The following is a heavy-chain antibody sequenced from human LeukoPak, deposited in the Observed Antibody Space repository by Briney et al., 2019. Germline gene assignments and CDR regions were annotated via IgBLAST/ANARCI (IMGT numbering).Heavy chain of an antibody. CDR2: ISGSGGST. D-gene: IGHD2-2*01. Sequence: PGGSLRLSCAASGFTFSSYAMSWVRQAPGKGLEWVSAISGSGGSTYYADSVKGRFTTSRDNSKNTLYLQMNSLRAEDTAVYYCAKEPYCSSNSCYSLTDYWGQGTLVTVSS. V-gene: IGHV3-23*01. CDR1: GFTFSSYA. J-gene: IGHJ4*02. CDR3: AKEPYCSSNSCYSLTDY.